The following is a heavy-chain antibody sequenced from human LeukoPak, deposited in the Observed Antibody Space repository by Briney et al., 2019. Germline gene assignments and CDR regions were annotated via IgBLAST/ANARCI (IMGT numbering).Heavy chain of an antibody. J-gene: IGHJ4*02. D-gene: IGHD3-3*01. CDR3: AKDQSVRFLEWLSHYNLFDY. CDR1: GFTFSSYS. Sequence: GGSLRLSCAASGFTFSSYSMNWVRQAPGKGLEWVSSISSSSSYIYYADSVKGRFTISRDNAKNSLYLQMNSLRAEDTAVYYCAKDQSVRFLEWLSHYNLFDYWGQGTLVTVSS. CDR2: ISSSSSYI. V-gene: IGHV3-21*01.